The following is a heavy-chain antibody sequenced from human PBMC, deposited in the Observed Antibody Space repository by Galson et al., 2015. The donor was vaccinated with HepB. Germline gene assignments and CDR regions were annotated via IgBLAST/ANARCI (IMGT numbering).Heavy chain of an antibody. D-gene: IGHD6-19*01. CDR2: ITNSGTTI. CDR3: ARGRSAWSTHDWFDP. J-gene: IGHJ5*02. V-gene: IGHV3-11*04. CDR1: GFTFTDYY. Sequence: SLRLSCAASGFTFTDYYMSWIRQAPGKGPEWVSYITNSGTTIYFVDSMKGRFTISRDNAKNSLYLHMNSLRAEDSAVYYCARGRSAWSTHDWFDPWGQGTLVTVSS.